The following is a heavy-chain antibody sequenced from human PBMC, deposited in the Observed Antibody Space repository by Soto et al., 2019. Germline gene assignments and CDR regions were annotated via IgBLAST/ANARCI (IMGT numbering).Heavy chain of an antibody. V-gene: IGHV1-24*01. CDR1: GYTLTELS. J-gene: IGHJ4*02. CDR2: FDPEDGET. Sequence: QVQLVQSGAEVKKPGASVKVSCKVSGYTLTELSMHWVRQAPGKGLEWMGGFDPEDGETIYAQKFQGRISMTEDTSTDTDYMELSSLRSEDTAVYFCATMKDFYCHPYLGDYLGQGTLVTVSS. D-gene: IGHD3-9*01. CDR3: ATMKDFYCHPYLGDY.